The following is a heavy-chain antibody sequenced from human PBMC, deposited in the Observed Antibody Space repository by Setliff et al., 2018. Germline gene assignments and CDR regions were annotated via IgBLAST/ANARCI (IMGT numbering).Heavy chain of an antibody. V-gene: IGHV1-2*06. D-gene: IGHD3-22*01. Sequence: ASVKVSCKASGYTFTGYYMHWVRQAPGQGLEWMGRINPNSGGTNYAQKFQGRVTMTRDTSISTAYMELSRLRPDDTAVYYCARSYYYDSSAANWFDPWGQGTLVPSPQ. CDR3: ARSYYYDSSAANWFDP. CDR1: GYTFTGYY. J-gene: IGHJ5*02. CDR2: INPNSGGT.